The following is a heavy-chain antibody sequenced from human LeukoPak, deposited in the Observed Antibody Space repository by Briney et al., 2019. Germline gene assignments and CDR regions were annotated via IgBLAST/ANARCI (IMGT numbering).Heavy chain of an antibody. D-gene: IGHD4-23*01. CDR2: IWYDENKK. Sequence: HPGGSLRLSCAASGFTFGSYGMHWVRQAPGKGLEWVAVIWYDENKKFYADSVKGRFTISRDNFKSTLYLQMNSLRVEDTAVYYCAREGLTSTPNNAFDIWGQGTTVTVSS. J-gene: IGHJ3*02. CDR3: AREGLTSTPNNAFDI. CDR1: GFTFGSYG. V-gene: IGHV3-33*01.